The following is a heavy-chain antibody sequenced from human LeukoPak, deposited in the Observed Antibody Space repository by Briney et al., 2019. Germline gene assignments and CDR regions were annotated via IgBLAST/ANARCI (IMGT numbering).Heavy chain of an antibody. CDR3: ARDSGLTMIVVAPGYFDY. V-gene: IGHV1-69*04. CDR2: IIPILGIA. CDR1: GGTFSSYA. D-gene: IGHD3-22*01. Sequence: SVKVSCKASGGTFSSYAISWVRQAPGQGLEWMGRIIPILGIANYAQKFQGRVTITADKSTSTAYMELSSLRSEDTAVYYCARDSGLTMIVVAPGYFDYWGQGTLVIVSS. J-gene: IGHJ4*02.